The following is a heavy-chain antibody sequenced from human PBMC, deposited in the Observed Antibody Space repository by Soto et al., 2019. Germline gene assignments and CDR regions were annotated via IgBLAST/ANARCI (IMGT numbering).Heavy chain of an antibody. D-gene: IGHD3-22*01. V-gene: IGHV4-31*03. J-gene: IGHJ5*02. CDR2: IYYSGST. CDR3: ARDVIGGYNNWFDP. Sequence: QVQLQESGPGRVKPSQTLSLPCTVSGGSISSGGYYWSWIRQHPGKGLEWIGYIYYSGSTYYNPSLKSRVTISVDTSKNQFSLKLSSVTAADTAVYYCARDVIGGYNNWFDPWGQGTLVTVSS. CDR1: GGSISSGGYY.